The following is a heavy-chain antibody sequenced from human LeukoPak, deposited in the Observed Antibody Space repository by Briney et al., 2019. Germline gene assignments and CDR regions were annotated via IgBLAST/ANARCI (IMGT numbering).Heavy chain of an antibody. Sequence: GGSLRLSCAASGFTFSSYSMNWVRQAPGKGLEWISYISSSTSTIYYADSVKGRFTISRDNAKNSLYLQMNSLRDEDTAVYYCARAQYYDSSGYYYEDYFQHWGQGTLVTVSS. D-gene: IGHD3-22*01. CDR3: ARAQYYDSSGYYYEDYFQH. J-gene: IGHJ1*01. CDR1: GFTFSSYS. V-gene: IGHV3-48*02. CDR2: ISSSTSTI.